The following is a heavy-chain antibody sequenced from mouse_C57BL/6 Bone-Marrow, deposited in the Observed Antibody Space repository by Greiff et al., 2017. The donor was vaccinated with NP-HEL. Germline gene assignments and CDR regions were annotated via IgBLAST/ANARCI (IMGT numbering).Heavy chain of an antibody. CDR2: INPSSGYT. D-gene: IGHD2-1*01. CDR1: GYTFTSYW. V-gene: IGHV1-7*01. Sequence: QVQLQQSGAELAKPGASVKLSCKASGYTFTSYWMHWVKQRPGQGLEWIGYINPSSGYTKYNQKFKDKATLTADKSSSTAYMQLSSLTYEDSAGYYCERENVNYPVDYWGQGTTLTVSS. J-gene: IGHJ2*01. CDR3: ERENVNYPVDY.